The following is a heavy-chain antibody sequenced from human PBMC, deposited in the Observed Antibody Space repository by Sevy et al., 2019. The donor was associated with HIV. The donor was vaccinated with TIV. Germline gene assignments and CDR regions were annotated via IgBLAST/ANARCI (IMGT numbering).Heavy chain of an antibody. CDR2: FYYIGTT. CDR1: SGSISSYS. CDR3: ARVWGRDNGDYRDWFDP. Sequence: SETLSLTCGVSSGSISSYSWAWIRQPPGKGLEWIGRFYYIGTTDYNPVLRSRVTISVDKSKNQVSLRLKSVTAADTAVYYCARVWGRDNGDYRDWFDPWGQGTLVTVSS. D-gene: IGHD4-17*01. J-gene: IGHJ5*02. V-gene: IGHV4-59*13.